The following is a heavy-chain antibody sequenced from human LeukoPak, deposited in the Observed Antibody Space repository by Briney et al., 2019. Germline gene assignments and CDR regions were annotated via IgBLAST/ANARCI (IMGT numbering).Heavy chain of an antibody. CDR2: IIPIFGTA. CDR1: GGTFSSYA. V-gene: IGHV1-69*13. J-gene: IGHJ5*02. D-gene: IGHD1-26*01. Sequence: SVKVSCKASGGTFSSYAISWVRQAPGQGLEWMGGIIPIFGTANYAQKFQGRVTITADESTSTAYMELSSLRSEDTVVYYCARAGIINPWFDPWGQGTLVTVSS. CDR3: ARAGIINPWFDP.